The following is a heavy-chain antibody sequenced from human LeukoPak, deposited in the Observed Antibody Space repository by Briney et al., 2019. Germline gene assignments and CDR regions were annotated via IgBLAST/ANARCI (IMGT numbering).Heavy chain of an antibody. V-gene: IGHV3-33*01. CDR1: GFTFSSYG. J-gene: IGHJ3*02. Sequence: GGSLRLSCAASGFTFSSYGMHWVRQAPGKGLEWVAVIWYDGSNKYYADSVKGRFTISRDNSKNTLYLQMNSLRAEDTAVYYCARDSPLAHDYGDFDAFDIWGQGTIVTVSS. CDR2: IWYDGSNK. CDR3: ARDSPLAHDYGDFDAFDI. D-gene: IGHD4-17*01.